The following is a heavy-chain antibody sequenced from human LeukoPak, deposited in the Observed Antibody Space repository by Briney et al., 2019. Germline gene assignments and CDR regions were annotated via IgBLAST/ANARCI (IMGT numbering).Heavy chain of an antibody. CDR1: GLTFRRDW. D-gene: IGHD5-18*01. CDR2: IKQDGSDK. V-gene: IGHV3-7*01. CDR3: ATLDTAMVTNFGY. Sequence: GGSLRLSCAASGLTFRRDWMSWVRQAPGKGLEWVAMIKQDGSDKYYVDSVKGRFTISSDNTKNSLNLQMNSLRAEDTAVYYCATLDTAMVTNFGYWGQGTLATVSS. J-gene: IGHJ4*02.